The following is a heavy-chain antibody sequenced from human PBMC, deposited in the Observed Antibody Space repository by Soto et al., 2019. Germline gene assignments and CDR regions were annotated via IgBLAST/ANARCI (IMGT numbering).Heavy chain of an antibody. CDR1: GFTFSSYG. CDR3: AKDPLKQWLVPPYGMDV. J-gene: IGHJ6*02. Sequence: QVQLVESGGGVVQPGRSLRLSCAASGFTFSSYGMHWVRQAAGKGLEWVAVISYDGSNKYYADSVKGRFTISRDNSKNTLYLQMNSLRAEDTAVYYCAKDPLKQWLVPPYGMDVWGQGTTVTVSS. V-gene: IGHV3-30*18. D-gene: IGHD6-19*01. CDR2: ISYDGSNK.